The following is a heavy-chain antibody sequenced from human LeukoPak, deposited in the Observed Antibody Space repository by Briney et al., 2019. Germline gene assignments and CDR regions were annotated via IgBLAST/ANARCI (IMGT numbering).Heavy chain of an antibody. CDR1: GFTFSSCA. CDR2: ISGSGGST. D-gene: IGHD3-10*01. Sequence: GGSLRLSCAAYGFTFSSCAMSWVRRAPGKGLEWVSAISGSGGSTYYADSVKGRFTISRDNSKNTLYLQMNSLRAEDTAVYYCAKATGRGYYYGSGTHAFDIWGQGTMVTVSS. J-gene: IGHJ3*02. V-gene: IGHV3-23*01. CDR3: AKATGRGYYYGSGTHAFDI.